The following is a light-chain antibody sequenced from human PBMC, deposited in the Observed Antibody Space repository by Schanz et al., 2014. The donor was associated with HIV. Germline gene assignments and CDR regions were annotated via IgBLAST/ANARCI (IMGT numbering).Light chain of an antibody. CDR1: SSNFRSNA. CDR2: NTY. V-gene: IGLV1-44*01. CDR3: ATWDDSLNGWV. J-gene: IGLJ3*02. Sequence: QSVLTQPPSASGTPGQRVTISCSGSSSNFRSNAVNWYQQLPGTAPKLVLYNTYHRPSGVPDRFSGSKSGTSASLAISGLQSEDEADYYCATWDDSLNGWVFGGGTKLTVL.